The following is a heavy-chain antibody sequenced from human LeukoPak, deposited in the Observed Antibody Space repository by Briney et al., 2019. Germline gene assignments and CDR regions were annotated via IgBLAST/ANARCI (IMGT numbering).Heavy chain of an antibody. CDR2: LYYSGST. V-gene: IGHV4-59*01. Sequence: SETLSLTCTVSGGSISSYYWSWIRQPPGKGLEWIGYLYYSGSTNYNPSLKSRVTISVDTSKNQFSLKLSSVTAADTAVYYCARGSGTVATITAVWGQRTLVTVSS. CDR3: ARGSGTVATITAV. D-gene: IGHD5-12*01. CDR1: GGSISSYY. J-gene: IGHJ4*02.